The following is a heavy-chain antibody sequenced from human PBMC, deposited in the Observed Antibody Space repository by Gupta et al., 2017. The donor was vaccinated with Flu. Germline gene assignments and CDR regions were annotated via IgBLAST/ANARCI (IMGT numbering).Heavy chain of an antibody. J-gene: IGHJ6*02. V-gene: IGHV3-21*06. CDR1: GFTFSAYS. Sequence: ELQLVQSGGGLVKPGGSLRLSCVASGFTFSAYSMTWVRQAPGKGLEWVSSISSGGTTIHYADSVKGRFAISRDIAKDSLFLEMRSLRAEDTAVYFCAKGLGPLPVYGLDVWGPGTSVTVSS. CDR2: ISSGGTTI. CDR3: AKGLGPLPVYGLDV.